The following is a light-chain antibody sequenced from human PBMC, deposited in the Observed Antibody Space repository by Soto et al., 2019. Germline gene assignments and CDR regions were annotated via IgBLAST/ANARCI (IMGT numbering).Light chain of an antibody. Sequence: EIVMTQSPATLSVSPGERATRSCRASQSVSNKLVWYQQKPGQAHRLLIYAASTRATGIPARFSGSGSETEFTLTISSMQSEDLAVYYCQQYANWHKTCGQGNKVDI. CDR2: AAS. CDR1: QSVSNK. V-gene: IGKV3-15*01. J-gene: IGKJ1*01. CDR3: QQYANWHKT.